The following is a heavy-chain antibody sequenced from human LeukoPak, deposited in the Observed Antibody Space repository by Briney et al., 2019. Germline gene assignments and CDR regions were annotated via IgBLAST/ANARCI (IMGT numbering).Heavy chain of an antibody. CDR3: ARDLRAGGTWSYGVYFDL. CDR1: GFTFSDYY. V-gene: IGHV3-11*04. CDR2: ISSSGSTI. Sequence: GGSLRLSCAASGFTFSDYYISWIRQAPGKGLEWVSYISSSGSTIYYADSVKGRFTISRDNAKNSVYLLLNSLTPEDTAVYYCARDLRAGGTWSYGVYFDLWGRGTLVTVSS. J-gene: IGHJ2*01. D-gene: IGHD4-17*01.